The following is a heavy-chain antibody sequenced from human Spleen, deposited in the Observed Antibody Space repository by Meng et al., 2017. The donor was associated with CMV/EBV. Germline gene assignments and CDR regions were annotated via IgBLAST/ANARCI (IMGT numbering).Heavy chain of an antibody. CDR3: VRDTDDFGANDAFDI. J-gene: IGHJ3*02. D-gene: IGHD4-17*01. CDR2: IKQDGSEK. CDR1: GFTFSSYW. V-gene: IGHV3-7*01. Sequence: GESLKISCAASGFTFSSYWMSWVRQAPGKGLEWVANIKQDGSEKYYVDSVKGRFTISRDNAKNSLFLQMNSLRAEDTAIYYCVRDTDDFGANDAFDIWGQGTMVTVSS.